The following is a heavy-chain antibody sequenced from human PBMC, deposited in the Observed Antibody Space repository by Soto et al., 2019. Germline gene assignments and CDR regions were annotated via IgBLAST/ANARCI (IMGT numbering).Heavy chain of an antibody. J-gene: IGHJ6*04. Sequence: SVKVSGNAFGCTLSSYAISLVRHSPGQGLEWMGGIIPIFGTANYAQKFQGRVTITADESTSTAYMELSSLRSEDTAVYYCARDQGYYYGSGHQKYYYGMDVWGKGTTVTVSS. CDR2: IIPIFGTA. V-gene: IGHV1-69*13. D-gene: IGHD3-10*01. CDR1: GCTLSSYA. CDR3: ARDQGYYYGSGHQKYYYGMDV.